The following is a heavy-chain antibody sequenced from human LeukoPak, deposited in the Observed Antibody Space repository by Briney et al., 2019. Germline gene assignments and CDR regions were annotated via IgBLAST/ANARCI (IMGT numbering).Heavy chain of an antibody. Sequence: GGSLRLSCAASGFTFSSYSMNWVRQAPGKRLEWVSYISSSSSPIYYADSVKGRFTISRDNAKNSLYLQMNRLRADDTAVYYCARELQLERLAFGKEGSAFDYWGQGTLVTVSS. J-gene: IGHJ4*02. CDR1: GFTFSSYS. D-gene: IGHD1-1*01. V-gene: IGHV3-21*05. CDR2: ISSSSSPI. CDR3: ARELQLERLAFGKEGSAFDY.